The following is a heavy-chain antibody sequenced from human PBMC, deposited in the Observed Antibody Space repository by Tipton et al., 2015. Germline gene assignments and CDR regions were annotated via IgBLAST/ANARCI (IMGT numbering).Heavy chain of an antibody. CDR1: GGAITSDGFY. V-gene: IGHV4-31*03. Sequence: TLSLTCTVSGGAITSDGFYWSWIRQHPGKGLEWIGYIFYTGSTYYNPSLKSRATLSVDTSKNQFSLELMSVTAADTAVYYCARGQDETTSGEYFTHWGQGTLVTVSS. D-gene: IGHD2/OR15-2a*01. CDR3: ARGQDETTSGEYFTH. J-gene: IGHJ1*01. CDR2: IFYTGST.